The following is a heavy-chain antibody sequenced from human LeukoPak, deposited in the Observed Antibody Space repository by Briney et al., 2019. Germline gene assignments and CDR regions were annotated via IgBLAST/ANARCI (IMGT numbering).Heavy chain of an antibody. D-gene: IGHD2-21*02. J-gene: IGHJ4*02. CDR3: AKDDLVVVTVESGYFDY. CDR2: ISYDGSNK. CDR1: GFTFSSYG. V-gene: IGHV3-30*18. Sequence: PGGSLRLSCAASGFTFSSYGMHWVRQAPGKGLEWVAVISYDGSNKYYADSVKGRFTISRDNSKNTLYLQMNSLRAEDTAVYYCAKDDLVVVTVESGYFDYWGQGTLVTVSS.